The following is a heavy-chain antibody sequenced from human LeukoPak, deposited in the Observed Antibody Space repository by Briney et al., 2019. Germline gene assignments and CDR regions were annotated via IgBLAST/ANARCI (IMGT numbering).Heavy chain of an antibody. Sequence: ASVKVSCKASGYTFTSYGISWVRQAPGQGLEWMGWISAYNGNTNYAQKLQGRVTMTTDTSTSTAYMELRSLRSDDTAVYYCARDPTYCGGDCYPGDVWGQGTTVTVSS. J-gene: IGHJ6*02. V-gene: IGHV1-18*01. CDR3: ARDPTYCGGDCYPGDV. CDR1: GYTFTSYG. CDR2: ISAYNGNT. D-gene: IGHD2-21*02.